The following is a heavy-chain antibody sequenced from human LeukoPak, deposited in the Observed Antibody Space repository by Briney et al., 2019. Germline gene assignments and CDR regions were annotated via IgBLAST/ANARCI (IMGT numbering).Heavy chain of an antibody. CDR2: IYHSGST. D-gene: IGHD1-26*01. Sequence: SETLSLTCTVSGASITRGGYYWSWARQHPGKGPEWIGNIYHSGSTYYNASLRSRFTISVDTSKNQFSLNLSSLTAADAAVYYCARVPMGASYYYMDVWGKGTTVTVSS. V-gene: IGHV4-31*03. J-gene: IGHJ6*03. CDR1: GASITRGGYY. CDR3: ARVPMGASYYYMDV.